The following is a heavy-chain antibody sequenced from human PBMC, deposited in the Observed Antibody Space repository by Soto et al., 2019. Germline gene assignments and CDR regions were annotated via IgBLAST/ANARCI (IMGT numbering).Heavy chain of an antibody. V-gene: IGHV4-39*01. CDR2: IYYSGST. CDR1: GVSISISSYY. Sequence: TVSGVSISISSYYWGWIRQPPGKGLDWIGSIYYSGSTYYNPSLKIRVTISVDTSKNQFSLKLSSVTAADTAVYYCATPTLSIPGTQNPRSGGWVMEVWGEGTPRTLYS. D-gene: IGHD2-2*01. CDR3: ATPTLSIPGTQNPRSGGWVMEV. J-gene: IGHJ6*04.